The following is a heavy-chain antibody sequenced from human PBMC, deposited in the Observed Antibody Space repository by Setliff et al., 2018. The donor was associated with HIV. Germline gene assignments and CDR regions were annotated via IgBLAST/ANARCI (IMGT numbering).Heavy chain of an antibody. Sequence: ASVKVSCKASGDTITNYGLSWVRQTPGQGLEWMGWINANSGHTNYAQKFQDRVTITADTSSTTAYMELSSLRSDDTAVYYCARDWNYVVDVWGKGTTVTVSS. CDR3: ARDWNYVVDV. CDR2: INANSGHT. CDR1: GDTITNYG. J-gene: IGHJ6*04. D-gene: IGHD3-16*01. V-gene: IGHV1-18*01.